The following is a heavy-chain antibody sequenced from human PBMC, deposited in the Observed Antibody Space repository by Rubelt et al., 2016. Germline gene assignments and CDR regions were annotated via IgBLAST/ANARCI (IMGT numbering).Heavy chain of an antibody. Sequence: QVQLVQSGAEVKKPGASVKVSCKASGYTLTSYGISWVRQAPGQGLEWMGWISAYNGNTNYAQKLKGRVTRHTDTPTRPAYMELRSLRSDDTAVYYCARVGALAARKIYYFDYWGQGTLVTVSS. D-gene: IGHD6-6*01. J-gene: IGHJ4*02. V-gene: IGHV1-18*01. CDR1: GYTLTSYG. CDR3: ARVGALAARKIYYFDY. CDR2: ISAYNGNT.